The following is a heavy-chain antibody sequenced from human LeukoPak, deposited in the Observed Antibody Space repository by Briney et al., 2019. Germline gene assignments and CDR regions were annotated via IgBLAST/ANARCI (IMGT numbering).Heavy chain of an antibody. CDR1: GFTFSGFA. Sequence: VPPGTSLRLSCAASGFTFSGFAMHWVRQAPGKGLEYLAYISYDGSHKDHRDSVKGRFTISRDNSRSTLYLEMNSLRAEDTAVYYCARDYCSGGSCKRGDYWGQGTLVTVSS. CDR3: ARDYCSGGSCKRGDY. V-gene: IGHV3-30-3*01. J-gene: IGHJ4*02. D-gene: IGHD2-15*01. CDR2: ISYDGSHK.